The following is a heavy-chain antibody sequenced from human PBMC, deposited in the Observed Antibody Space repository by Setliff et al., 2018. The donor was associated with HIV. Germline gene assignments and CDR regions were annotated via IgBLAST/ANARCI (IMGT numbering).Heavy chain of an antibody. CDR1: GGSISSYY. CDR3: ARQTWEYYDTLTGYYRSPKNFDS. V-gene: IGHV4-4*08. J-gene: IGHJ4*02. D-gene: IGHD3-9*01. CDR2: IYTSGNT. Sequence: SETLSLTCTVSGGSISSYYWSWIRQPAGKGLEWIGCIYTSGNTNYDPSLKSRVTISLDTSKNQFFLKLSSVTAPDTAIYYCARQTWEYYDTLTGYYRSPKNFDSWGQGTLVTVSS.